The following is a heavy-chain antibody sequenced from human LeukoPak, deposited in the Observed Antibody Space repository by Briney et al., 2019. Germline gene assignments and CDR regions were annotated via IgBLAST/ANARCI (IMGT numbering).Heavy chain of an antibody. J-gene: IGHJ4*02. D-gene: IGHD2-8*02. CDR1: GYTFTSYG. CDR3: ATAFPSVVYGPLDY. Sequence: ASVKVSCKASGYTFTSYGISWVRQAPGQGLEWMGWISAYNGNTNYAQRLQGRVTMTTDTSTSTAYMELSSLTSDDTAVYYCATAFPSVVYGPLDYWGQGTQVPVSS. V-gene: IGHV1-18*01. CDR2: ISAYNGNT.